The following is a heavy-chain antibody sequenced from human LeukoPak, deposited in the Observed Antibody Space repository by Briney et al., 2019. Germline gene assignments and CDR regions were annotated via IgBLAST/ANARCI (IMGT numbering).Heavy chain of an antibody. Sequence: GGSLRLSCAASGFTFSSYGMHWVRQAPGKGLEWVAVISYDGSNKYYADSVKGRFTISRDNSKNTLYLQMNSLRAEDTAVYYCARERNWNYFFDYWGQGTLVTVSS. J-gene: IGHJ4*02. V-gene: IGHV3-30*19. CDR1: GFTFSSYG. CDR3: ARERNWNYFFDY. D-gene: IGHD1-1*01. CDR2: ISYDGSNK.